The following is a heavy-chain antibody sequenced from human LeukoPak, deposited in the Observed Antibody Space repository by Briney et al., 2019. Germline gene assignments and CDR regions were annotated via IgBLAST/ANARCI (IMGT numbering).Heavy chain of an antibody. CDR3: ARAGYCSSTSCYAFDI. CDR2: ISSSSSYI. D-gene: IGHD2-2*01. CDR1: GFTFSSYS. V-gene: IGHV3-21*01. J-gene: IGHJ3*02. Sequence: SGGSLRLSCAASGFTFSSYSMNWVRQAPGKGLEWVSSISSSSSYIYYADSAKGRFTISRDNAKNSLYLQMNSLRAEDTAVYYCARAGYCSSTSCYAFDIWGQGTMVTVSS.